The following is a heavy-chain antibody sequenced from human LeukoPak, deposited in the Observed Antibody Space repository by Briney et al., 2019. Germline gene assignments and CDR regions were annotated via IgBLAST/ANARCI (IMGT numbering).Heavy chain of an antibody. CDR3: SLRSPAYDILTGYYSTVPFDY. J-gene: IGHJ4*02. D-gene: IGHD3-9*01. Sequence: GGSLRLSCAASGFTVSSNYMSWVRQAPGKGLEWVSVIYSGGSTYYADSVKGRFTISRDNSKNTLYLQMNSLRAEDTAVYYCSLRSPAYDILTGYYSTVPFDYWGQGTLVNVSS. CDR1: GFTVSSNY. CDR2: IYSGGST. V-gene: IGHV3-66*01.